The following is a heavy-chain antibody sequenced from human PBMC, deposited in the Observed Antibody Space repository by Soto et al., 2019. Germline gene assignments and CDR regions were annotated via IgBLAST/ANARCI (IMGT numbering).Heavy chain of an antibody. Sequence: ASVKVSCKTSGYSFSSYGISWVRQTPGQGLEWMGWISAYNGDTNYAQKLQGRVTMTTDTSTSTAYMELRSLRSDDTAVYYCARDPMVRDWYFDLWGRGTLVTVSS. CDR1: GYSFSSYG. D-gene: IGHD3-10*01. CDR3: ARDPMVRDWYFDL. CDR2: ISAYNGDT. V-gene: IGHV1-18*01. J-gene: IGHJ2*01.